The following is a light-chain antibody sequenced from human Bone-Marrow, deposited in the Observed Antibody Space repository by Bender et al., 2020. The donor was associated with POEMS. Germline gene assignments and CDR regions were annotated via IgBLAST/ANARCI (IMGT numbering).Light chain of an antibody. Sequence: SYELTQPPSVSVSPGQTASITCSGDKLGDKYACWYQQKAGQSPVLVIYQDAKRPSGIPERFSGSNSGNTATLTISGTQAMDEADYYCQACDSSTAWVFGGGTKLTVL. CDR1: KLGDKY. J-gene: IGLJ2*01. CDR2: QDA. CDR3: QACDSSTAWV. V-gene: IGLV3-1*01.